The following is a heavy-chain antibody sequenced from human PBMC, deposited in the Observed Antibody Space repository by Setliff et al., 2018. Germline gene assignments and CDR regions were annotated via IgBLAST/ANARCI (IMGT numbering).Heavy chain of an antibody. J-gene: IGHJ6*03. CDR1: GGSISSGGYY. V-gene: IGHV4-31*03. Sequence: SETLCLTCTVSGGSISSGGYYWSWIRQHPGKGLEWVGYIYYSGSTSYYNPSLKSRVTISLDTSKNQFSLSLTSVTAEDTAVYYCARMSGFQYIDVWDKGTTVTVSS. CDR3: ARMSGFQYIDV. CDR2: IYYSGSTS. D-gene: IGHD3-3*01.